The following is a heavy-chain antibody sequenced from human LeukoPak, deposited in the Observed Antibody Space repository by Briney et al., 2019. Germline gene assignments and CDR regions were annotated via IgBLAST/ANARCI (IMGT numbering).Heavy chain of an antibody. D-gene: IGHD4-23*01. CDR2: IYIGGST. J-gene: IGHJ3*02. V-gene: IGHV3-53*01. Sequence: GGSLRLSCAASGFTVSSNYMSWVRQAPGKGLEWVSVIYIGGSTYYADSVKVRFTISRDNSKNTLYLQMNSLRAEDTAVYYCARNARPTVVVDAFDIWGQGTMVTVSS. CDR3: ARNARPTVVVDAFDI. CDR1: GFTVSSNY.